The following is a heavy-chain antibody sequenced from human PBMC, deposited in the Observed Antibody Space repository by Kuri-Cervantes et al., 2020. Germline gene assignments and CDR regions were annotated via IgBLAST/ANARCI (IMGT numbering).Heavy chain of an antibody. D-gene: IGHD2-2*01. J-gene: IGHJ3*02. V-gene: IGHV1-2*02. CDR2: INPNSGGT. CDR1: GYTFTGYY. Sequence: ASGKVSCKASGYTFTGYYMHWVRQAPGQGLEWMGWINPNSGGTNYAQKFQGRVTMTRDTSISTAYMELSRLRSDDTAVYYCARVCSTSCSDAFDIWGQGTMVTVSS. CDR3: ARVCSTSCSDAFDI.